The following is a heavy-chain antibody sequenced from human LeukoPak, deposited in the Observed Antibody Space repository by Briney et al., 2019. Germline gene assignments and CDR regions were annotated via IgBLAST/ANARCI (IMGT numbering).Heavy chain of an antibody. J-gene: IGHJ4*02. V-gene: IGHV3-53*04. CDR3: ARGLGVSGSDY. CDR2: IYSGGST. D-gene: IGHD3-22*01. CDR1: GFTVSSNY. Sequence: GGSLRLSCAASGFTVSSNYMSWPRQARGKALEGVSVIYSGGSTYYADSVKGRFTISRHNSKNTLYLQMNSLRAEDTAVYYCARGLGVSGSDYWGQGTLVTVSS.